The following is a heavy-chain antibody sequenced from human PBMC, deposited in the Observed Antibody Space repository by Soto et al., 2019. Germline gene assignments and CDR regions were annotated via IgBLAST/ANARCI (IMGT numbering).Heavy chain of an antibody. Sequence: SVKVSCKASGGTFSSYAISWVRQAPGQGLEWMGGIIPIFGTANYAQKFQGRVTITADESTSTAYMELSSLRSEDTAVYYCASSWATTNYYYYGMDVWGQGTTVTVSS. CDR3: ASSWATTNYYYYGMDV. CDR2: IIPIFGTA. J-gene: IGHJ6*02. D-gene: IGHD5-12*01. CDR1: GGTFSSYA. V-gene: IGHV1-69*13.